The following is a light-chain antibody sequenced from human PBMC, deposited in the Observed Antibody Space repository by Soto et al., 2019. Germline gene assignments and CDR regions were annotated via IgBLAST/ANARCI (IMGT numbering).Light chain of an antibody. Sequence: EIVLTQSPGTLSLSPGEKATVSCRASQGVSSSYLAWYQQKPGQAPRKLIYGASSRATGIPDRISGSGSGTDFTLTITRLEPEDFAVYYCQHYRTSFGGGTRVEIK. CDR2: GAS. V-gene: IGKV3-20*01. CDR3: QHYRTS. J-gene: IGKJ4*01. CDR1: QGVSSSY.